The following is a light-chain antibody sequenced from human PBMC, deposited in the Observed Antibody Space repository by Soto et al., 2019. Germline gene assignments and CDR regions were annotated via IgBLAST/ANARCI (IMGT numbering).Light chain of an antibody. CDR3: SSYARSSPRV. J-gene: IGLJ3*02. CDR2: EVS. CDR1: SSDVGGSNY. V-gene: IGLV2-14*01. Sequence: QSPLTQLASGSGSPGQSITISCTGTSSDVGGSNYVSWYQQQPGKAPKLVIYEVSNRPSGVSNRFSGYKSGNTASLAISGVQAEDEADYYCSSYARSSPRVFGGGTTLTVL.